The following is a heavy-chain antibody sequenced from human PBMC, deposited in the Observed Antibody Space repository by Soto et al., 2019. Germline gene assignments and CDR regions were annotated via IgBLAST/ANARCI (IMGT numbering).Heavy chain of an antibody. V-gene: IGHV3-9*01. J-gene: IGHJ6*02. D-gene: IGHD3-22*01. CDR3: ARDLKVVVINYYYYAMDV. Sequence: GGSLRLSCEASGFIFEDYDMHWVRQPPGKGLQWVSGISWNSGDKDYGDSVKGRFTISRDNAKNSLYLQMNSLRAEDTAVYYCARDLKVVVINYYYYAMDVWGQGTTVTVSS. CDR2: ISWNSGDK. CDR1: GFIFEDYD.